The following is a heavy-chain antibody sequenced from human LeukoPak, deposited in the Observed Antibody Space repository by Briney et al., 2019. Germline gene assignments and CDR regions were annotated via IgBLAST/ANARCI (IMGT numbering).Heavy chain of an antibody. CDR1: GFTLRSYS. Sequence: PGGSLRLSCAASGFTLRSYSMDWVRQAPGKGLEWVSHISSGSNSINYADSVKGRFTISRDNAKNSLLLQMNSLRDEDTAVYYCARGPSNRHFDYWGQGTLVTVSS. J-gene: IGHJ4*02. CDR3: ARGPSNRHFDY. D-gene: IGHD2/OR15-2a*01. CDR2: ISSGSNSI. V-gene: IGHV3-48*02.